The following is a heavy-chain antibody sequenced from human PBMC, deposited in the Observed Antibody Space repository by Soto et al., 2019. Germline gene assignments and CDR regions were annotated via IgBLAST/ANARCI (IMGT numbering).Heavy chain of an antibody. D-gene: IGHD2-8*01. CDR1: GYTFTSYA. J-gene: IGHJ5*02. Sequence: EASVKVSSKASGYTFTSYAMHSLRQAPGQRLEWMGWINAGNGNTKYSQKFQGRVTITRDTSASTAYMELSSLRSEDTAVYYFARDLCTAANGLWLPFDPWGQGIRVTVS. CDR3: ARDLCTAANGLWLPFDP. CDR2: INAGNGNT. V-gene: IGHV1-3*01.